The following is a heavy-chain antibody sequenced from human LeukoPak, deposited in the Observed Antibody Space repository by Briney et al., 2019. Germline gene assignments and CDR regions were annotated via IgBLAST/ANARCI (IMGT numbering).Heavy chain of an antibody. CDR3: ARGDIVVVPAAPIFFDY. CDR1: GGSFSGYY. Sequence: SETLSLTCAVYGGSFSGYYWSWIRQPPGKGLEWIGEINHSGSTNYNPSLKSRVTISVDTSKNQFSLKLSSVTAADTAVYYCARGDIVVVPAAPIFFDYWGQGTLVTVSS. J-gene: IGHJ4*02. V-gene: IGHV4-34*01. D-gene: IGHD2-2*01. CDR2: INHSGST.